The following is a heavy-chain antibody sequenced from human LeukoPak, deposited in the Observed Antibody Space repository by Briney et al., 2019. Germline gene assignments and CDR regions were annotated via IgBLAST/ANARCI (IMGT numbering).Heavy chain of an antibody. CDR1: GGTFSSYA. CDR3: ARDSDSSGYFDY. CDR2: IIPIFGTA. V-gene: IGHV1-69*13. J-gene: IGHJ4*02. D-gene: IGHD3-22*01. Sequence: GASVKVSCKASGGTFSSYAISWVRQAPGQGLEWMGGIIPIFGTANYAQKFQGRVTITADESTGTAYMELSSLRSEDTAVYYCARDSDSSGYFDYWGQGTLVTVSS.